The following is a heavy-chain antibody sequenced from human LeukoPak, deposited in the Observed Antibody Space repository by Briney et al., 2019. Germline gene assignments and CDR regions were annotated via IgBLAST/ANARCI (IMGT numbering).Heavy chain of an antibody. CDR1: GFTFSRDS. CDR3: VRDNPRCCGVIPANIDDY. CDR2: INTGGSPK. Sequence: GGSLRLSCAASGFTFSRDSMNWVRQAPGKGLEWVSYINTGGSPKYYADSVRGRFTISRDNAKNSLYLQMNSLRAEDTAVYYCVRDNPRCCGVIPANIDDYWGQGTLVTVSS. V-gene: IGHV3-48*01. J-gene: IGHJ4*02. D-gene: IGHD2-21*01.